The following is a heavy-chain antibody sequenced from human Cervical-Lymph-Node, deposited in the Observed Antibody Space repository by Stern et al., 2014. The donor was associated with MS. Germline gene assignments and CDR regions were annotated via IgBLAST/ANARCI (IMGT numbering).Heavy chain of an antibody. D-gene: IGHD2-15*01. V-gene: IGHV4-61*01. Sequence: QLQLQESGPGLVKPSETLSLTCTVSGGSVSSGSYYWSWIRQPTGKGLEWIGYIYYSGSTNYNPSLKSRVTISVDTSKNQFSLKLSSVTAADTAVYYCARDRRYCSGGSCYPVDPWGQGTLVTVSS. CDR3: ARDRRYCSGGSCYPVDP. CDR1: GGSVSSGSYY. CDR2: IYYSGST. J-gene: IGHJ5*02.